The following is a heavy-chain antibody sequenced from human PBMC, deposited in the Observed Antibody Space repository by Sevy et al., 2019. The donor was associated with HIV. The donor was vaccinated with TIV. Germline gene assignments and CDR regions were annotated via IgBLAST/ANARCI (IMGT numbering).Heavy chain of an antibody. J-gene: IGHJ6*02. CDR1: GFTFSSYS. CDR3: AREEAIVVVPAAIFGMDV. CDR2: ISSSSSYI. V-gene: IGHV3-21*01. D-gene: IGHD2-2*01. Sequence: GGSLRLSCAASGFTFSSYSMNWVRQAPGKGLEWVSSISSSSSYIYYADSAKGRFTISRDNAKNSLYLQMNSLRAEDTAVYYCAREEAIVVVPAAIFGMDVWGQGTTVTVSS.